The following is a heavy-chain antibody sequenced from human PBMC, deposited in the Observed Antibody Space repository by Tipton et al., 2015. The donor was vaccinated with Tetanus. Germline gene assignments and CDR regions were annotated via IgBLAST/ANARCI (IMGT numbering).Heavy chain of an antibody. V-gene: IGHV4-61*01. J-gene: IGHJ4*02. D-gene: IGHD3-10*01. CDR3: ARDNIRPSGSGSFHYFDY. CDR1: GGSVDSGSHY. CDR2: VYHSGYT. Sequence: TLSLTCTVSGGSVDSGSHYWSWIRQPPGRGLEWIGYVYHSGYTKYKPSLESRVTMSIDTSKNQFSLKLTSMTAADTAVYFCARDNIRPSGSGSFHYFDYWGQGTLVAVSS.